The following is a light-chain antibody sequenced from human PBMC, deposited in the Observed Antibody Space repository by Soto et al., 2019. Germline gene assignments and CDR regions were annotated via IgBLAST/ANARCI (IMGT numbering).Light chain of an antibody. Sequence: DIQMTQAPSTLSASVGDRVTITCRASQSISSWLAWYQQKPGKAPKLLIYKASSLESVVPSRFSGSGSGTEFTLTISSLQPDDFATYCCQQYNSYPLTFGGGTKVEI. J-gene: IGKJ4*01. V-gene: IGKV1-5*03. CDR2: KAS. CDR1: QSISSW. CDR3: QQYNSYPLT.